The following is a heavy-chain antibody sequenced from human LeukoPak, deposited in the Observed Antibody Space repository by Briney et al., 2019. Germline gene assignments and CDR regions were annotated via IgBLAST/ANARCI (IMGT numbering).Heavy chain of an antibody. Sequence: ASVKVSCKASGYTFTGYYMHWVRQAPGQGLEWMGWINTNTGSPTYAQGFTGRFVFSLDTSVNTAYLEISSLKAEDTAVYYCARDGYSGSGSYFDYWGQGTLVTVSS. J-gene: IGHJ4*02. CDR1: GYTFTGYY. V-gene: IGHV7-4-1*02. D-gene: IGHD3-10*01. CDR2: INTNTGSP. CDR3: ARDGYSGSGSYFDY.